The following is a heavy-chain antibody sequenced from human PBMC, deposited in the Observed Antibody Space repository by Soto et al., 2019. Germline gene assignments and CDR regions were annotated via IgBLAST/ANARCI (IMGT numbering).Heavy chain of an antibody. CDR1: RDTFTSYY. CDR2: INPHGGST. J-gene: IGHJ5*02. CDR3: ARSSGGNFGIIRGGTNWFAP. D-gene: IGHD3-16*01. Sequence: ASVKVSCKAPRDTFTSYYINWVRQAPGQGLEWMGVINPHGGSTAYAQKFKGRVTLTRDTSASTVYMEVSSLTSEDTAMYYCARSSGGNFGIIRGGTNWFAPWGQGTLVTVSS. V-gene: IGHV1-46*01.